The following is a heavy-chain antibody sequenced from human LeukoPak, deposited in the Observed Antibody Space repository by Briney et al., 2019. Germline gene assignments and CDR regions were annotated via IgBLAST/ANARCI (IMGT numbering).Heavy chain of an antibody. CDR2: ISGSGGST. CDR1: GFTFSSYA. J-gene: IGHJ4*02. D-gene: IGHD5-18*01. V-gene: IGHV3-23*01. CDR3: ANFHRGYSYGSIDY. Sequence: PGGPLRLSCAASGFTFSSYAMSWVRQAPGKGLEWVSAISGSGGSTYYADSVKGRFTISRDNSKNTLYLQMNSLRAEDTAVYYCANFHRGYSYGSIDYWGQGTLVTVSS.